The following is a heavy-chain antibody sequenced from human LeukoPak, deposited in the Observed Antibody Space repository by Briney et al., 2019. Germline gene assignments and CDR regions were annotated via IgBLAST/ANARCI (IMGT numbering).Heavy chain of an antibody. V-gene: IGHV3-21*01. CDR3: ARVDCSGGSCYSPFDY. D-gene: IGHD2-15*01. CDR1: GFTFSSYS. J-gene: IGHJ4*02. CDR2: ISSSSSYI. Sequence: GGSLRLSCAASGFTFSSYSMDWVRQAPGKGLEWVSSISSSSSYIYYADSVKGRFTVSRDNAKNSLYLQMNSLRAEDTAVYYCARVDCSGGSCYSPFDYWGQGTLVTVSS.